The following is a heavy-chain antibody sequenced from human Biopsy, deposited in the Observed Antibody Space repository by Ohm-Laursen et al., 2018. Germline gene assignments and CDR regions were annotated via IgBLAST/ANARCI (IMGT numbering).Heavy chain of an antibody. V-gene: IGHV3-11*01. J-gene: IGHJ6*02. CDR3: ARDWGGVYGGNIDYYYFYGMDV. Sequence: SLRLSCSASGFTFSDYYMSWVRQAPGQGLECLSYISRSGSIIDYADSVKGRFTISRDNAQNTLYLQMNSLRADDTAVYYCARDWGGVYGGNIDYYYFYGMDVWGQGTTVTVSS. D-gene: IGHD4-23*01. CDR2: ISRSGSII. CDR1: GFTFSDYY.